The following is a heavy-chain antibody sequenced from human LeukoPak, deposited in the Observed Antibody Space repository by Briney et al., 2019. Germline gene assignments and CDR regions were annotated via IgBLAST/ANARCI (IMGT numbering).Heavy chain of an antibody. J-gene: IGHJ4*02. CDR3: ARQQLVGYYFDY. CDR1: GGSFSGYY. CDR2: INHSGST. V-gene: IGHV4-34*01. D-gene: IGHD6-6*01. Sequence: SETLALTCAVYGGSFSGYYWSWIRQPPGKGLEWMGEINHSGSTNYNPSLKSRVTISVDTSKNQFSLKLSSVTAADTAVYYCARQQLVGYYFDYWGQGTLVTVSS.